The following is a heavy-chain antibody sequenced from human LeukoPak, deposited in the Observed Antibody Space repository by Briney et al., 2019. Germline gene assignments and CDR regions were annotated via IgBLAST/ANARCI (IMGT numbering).Heavy chain of an antibody. CDR2: INPSAGTT. D-gene: IGHD3-22*01. J-gene: IGHJ4*02. V-gene: IGHV1-46*01. CDR3: ARDLTPPGYYYESSGYYDF. CDR1: GYTFTSYY. Sequence: ASVKVSCKASGYTFTSYYMHWVRQAPGQGLEWMGLINPSAGTTTYAQKFQGRVTVTRDTSTSTVYMDLSSLKSEDTAVYYCARDLTPPGYYYESSGYYDFWGQGTLVTVSS.